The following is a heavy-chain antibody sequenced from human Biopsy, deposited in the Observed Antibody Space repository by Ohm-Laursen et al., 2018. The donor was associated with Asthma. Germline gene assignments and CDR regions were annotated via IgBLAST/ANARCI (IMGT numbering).Heavy chain of an antibody. J-gene: IGHJ4*02. Sequence: ASVKDPCKISGYSLTDLSMHWVRQAPGQGLEWMGGHDHEEGGTVNARRFQGRVTMTEDTSTDTAYMELSSLSSDDPAVYYCASDFPKDYVRYNFQFWGQGTLVTVSS. CDR2: HDHEEGGT. CDR3: ASDFPKDYVRYNFQF. CDR1: GYSLTDLS. D-gene: IGHD4-17*01. V-gene: IGHV1-24*01.